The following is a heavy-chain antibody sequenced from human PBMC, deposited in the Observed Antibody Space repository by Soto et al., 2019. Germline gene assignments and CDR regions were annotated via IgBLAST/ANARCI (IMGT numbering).Heavy chain of an antibody. V-gene: IGHV1-18*01. CDR3: ARDAENCSGGSCNTDPNWFDP. D-gene: IGHD2-15*01. J-gene: IGHJ5*02. CDR1: GYTFTSYG. CDR2: ISAYNGNT. Sequence: GASVKVSCKASGYTFTSYGISWVRQAPGQGLEWMGWISAYNGNTNYAQKLQGRVTMTTDTSTSTAYMELRSLRSDDTAVYYCARDAENCSGGSCNTDPNWFDPWGQGTLVTVSS.